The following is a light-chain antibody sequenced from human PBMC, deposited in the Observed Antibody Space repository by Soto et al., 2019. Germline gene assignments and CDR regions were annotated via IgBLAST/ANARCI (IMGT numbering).Light chain of an antibody. CDR1: QSVGTK. Sequence: EIVLTQSPGTLALSPCERATLSCRASQSVGTKLAWYQQKPGQAPRLLIYDASNRATGIPARFSGSGSGTDFTLTISSLEPEDFAVYYCQQRSNWPTFGGGTKVDIK. CDR3: QQRSNWPT. V-gene: IGKV3-11*01. CDR2: DAS. J-gene: IGKJ4*01.